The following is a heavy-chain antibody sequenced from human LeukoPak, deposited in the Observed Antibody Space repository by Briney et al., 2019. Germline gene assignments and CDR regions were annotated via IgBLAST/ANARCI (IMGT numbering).Heavy chain of an antibody. J-gene: IGHJ4*02. CDR1: GGSITSYY. CDR3: ARASTTFDD. D-gene: IGHD1-14*01. CDR2: ISDGGST. V-gene: IGHV4-59*01. Sequence: SETLSLTCSVSGGSITSYYWSWIRQPPGKGLEWIGYISDGGSTNYNPSLKSRVSISVDTSKNQFSLKLSSVTAANTAVYFCARASTTFDDWGQGTLVTVSS.